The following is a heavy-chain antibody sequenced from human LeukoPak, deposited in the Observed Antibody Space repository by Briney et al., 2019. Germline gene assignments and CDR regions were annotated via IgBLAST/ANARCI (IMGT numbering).Heavy chain of an antibody. CDR3: ARDVVDTPEQNY. V-gene: IGHV3-21*01. D-gene: IGHD5-18*01. CDR1: GFTFSSYS. CDR2: ITSSSTYI. J-gene: IGHJ4*02. Sequence: GGSLRLSCAASGFTFSSYSMNWVRQAPGKGLGWVSSITSSSTYIYYADSVRGRFTVSRDNAKNSLYLQMNSLRAEDTAVYYCARDVVDTPEQNYWGQGTLVTVSS.